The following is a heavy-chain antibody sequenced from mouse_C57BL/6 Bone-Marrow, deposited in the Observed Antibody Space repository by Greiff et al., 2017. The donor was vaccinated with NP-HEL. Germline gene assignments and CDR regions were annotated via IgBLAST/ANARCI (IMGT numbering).Heavy chain of an antibody. D-gene: IGHD2-1*01. J-gene: IGHJ2*01. V-gene: IGHV1-39*01. CDR3: ARDGIYYGNYGDYFDY. CDR1: GYSFTDYN. CDR2: INPNYGTT. Sequence: EVQVVESGPELVKPGASVKISCKASGYSFTDYNMNWVKQSNGKSLEWIGVINPNYGTTSYNQKFKGKATFTVDQSSSTAYMQLNSLTSEDSAVYYCARDGIYYGNYGDYFDYWGQGTTLTVSS.